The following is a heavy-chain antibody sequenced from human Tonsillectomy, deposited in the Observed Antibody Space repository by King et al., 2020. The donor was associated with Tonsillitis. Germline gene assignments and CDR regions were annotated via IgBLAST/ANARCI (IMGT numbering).Heavy chain of an antibody. CDR3: ATLYRSSSYDY. V-gene: IGHV4-38-2*01. Sequence: QLQESGPGLVKPSETLSLTCAVSGYSISSGYYWGWIRQPPGKGLEWIGTIYHSGSTYYNLSLKSRVTISVDTSKNQFSLTLSSVTAADTAVYYCATLYRSSSYDYWGQGTLVTVSS. J-gene: IGHJ4*02. CDR2: IYHSGST. CDR1: GYSISSGYY. D-gene: IGHD6-13*01.